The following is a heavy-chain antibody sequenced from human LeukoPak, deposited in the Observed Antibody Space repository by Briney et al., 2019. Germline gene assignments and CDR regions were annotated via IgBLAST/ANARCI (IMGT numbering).Heavy chain of an antibody. J-gene: IGHJ4*02. CDR2: FDPEDGET. Sequence: GASVKVSCKVSGYTLTELSMQWVRQTPGKGLEWMGGFDPEDGETIYAQKFQDRLTMTEDTSTDTAYMELSSLRSEDTAMYYCATWEQDLDYWGQGTLVTVSS. V-gene: IGHV1-24*01. D-gene: IGHD1-26*01. CDR3: ATWEQDLDY. CDR1: GYTLTELS.